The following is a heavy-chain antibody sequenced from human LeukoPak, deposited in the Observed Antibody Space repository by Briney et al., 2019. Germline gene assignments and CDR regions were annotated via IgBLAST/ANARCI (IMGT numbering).Heavy chain of an antibody. CDR1: GYTFTSYG. CDR2: ISAYNGNT. CDR3: AREEGVPAAIRRAYGMDV. D-gene: IGHD2-2*02. V-gene: IGHV1-18*01. J-gene: IGHJ6*02. Sequence: ASVTVSCKASGYTFTSYGISWVRQAPGQGLEWMGWISAYNGNTNYAQKLQGRVTMTTDTSTSTAYMELRSLRSDDTAVYYCAREEGVPAAIRRAYGMDVWGQGTTVTVSS.